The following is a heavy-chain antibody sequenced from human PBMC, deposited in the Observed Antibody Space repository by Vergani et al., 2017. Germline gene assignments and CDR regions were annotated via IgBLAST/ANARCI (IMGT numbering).Heavy chain of an antibody. CDR2: INPNSGGT. V-gene: IGHV1-2*02. Sequence: QVQLVQSGAEVKKPGASVKVSCKASGYTFTGYYMHWVRQAPGQGLEWMGWINPNSGGTNYAQKFQGRVTMTRDTSISTAYMELSRLRSDDTAVYYCARAQDIVVVVAATGVDYWGQGTLVTVSS. CDR1: GYTFTGYY. J-gene: IGHJ4*02. CDR3: ARAQDIVVVVAATGVDY. D-gene: IGHD2-15*01.